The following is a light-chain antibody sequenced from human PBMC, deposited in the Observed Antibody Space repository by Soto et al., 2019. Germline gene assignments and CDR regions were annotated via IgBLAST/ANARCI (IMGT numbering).Light chain of an antibody. Sequence: ESVLTQSPGTLSLSPGERATLSCRASQSVSNSYFAWYQQKPGQAPRLLIYGISNRSTGIPDRFSGSGCVTDFSLTISRLEPEDCVVYYCQQYSSFPHTFGQGTNLEV. J-gene: IGKJ2*01. CDR3: QQYSSFPHT. V-gene: IGKV3-20*01. CDR2: GIS. CDR1: QSVSNSY.